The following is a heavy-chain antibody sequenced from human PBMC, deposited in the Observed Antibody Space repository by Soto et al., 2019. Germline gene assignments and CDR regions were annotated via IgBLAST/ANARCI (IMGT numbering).Heavy chain of an antibody. D-gene: IGHD3-22*01. CDR1: GYGFSTYW. V-gene: IGHV5-51*01. Sequence: GESLKISCKTSGYGFSTYWIGWVRQMPGKGLEWMGIIYPLNSDTRYSPSFQGQVTLSADKSISTAYLQWSSLKASDTAMYYYARRDNSGFPDYWGQGTLVTVSS. CDR2: IYPLNSDT. J-gene: IGHJ4*02. CDR3: ARRDNSGFPDY.